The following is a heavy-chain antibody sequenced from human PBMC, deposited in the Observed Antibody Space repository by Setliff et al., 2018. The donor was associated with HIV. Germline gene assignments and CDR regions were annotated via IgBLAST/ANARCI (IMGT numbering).Heavy chain of an antibody. CDR3: ARGGGSTWAFHYFMDV. D-gene: IGHD6-13*01. CDR1: GGSITSHY. CDR2: IYYSGST. V-gene: IGHV4-59*11. Sequence: SETLSLTCTVSGGSITSHYWSWIRQPPGKGLEWIGYIYYSGSTNYNSSLKSRVTISVDTSKNQFSLKLSSVTAADTAVYYCARGGGSTWAFHYFMDVWGKGTTVTVSS. J-gene: IGHJ6*03.